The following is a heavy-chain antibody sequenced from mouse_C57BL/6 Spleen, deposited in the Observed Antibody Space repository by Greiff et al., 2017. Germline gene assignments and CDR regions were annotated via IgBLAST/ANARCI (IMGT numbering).Heavy chain of an antibody. CDR2: IYPRDGST. J-gene: IGHJ4*01. CDR3: ARLITTPYYAMDY. CDR1: GYTFTDHT. D-gene: IGHD2-4*01. V-gene: IGHV1-78*01. Sequence: VKLQESDAELVKPGASVKISCKVSGYTFTDHTIHWMKQRPEQGLEWIGYIYPRDGSTKYNEKFKGKATLTADKSSSTAYMQLNSLTSEDSAVYFCARLITTPYYAMDYWGQGTSVTVSS.